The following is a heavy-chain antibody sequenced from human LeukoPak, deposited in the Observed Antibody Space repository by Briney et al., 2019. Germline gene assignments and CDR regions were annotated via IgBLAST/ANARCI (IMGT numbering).Heavy chain of an antibody. CDR2: IRSKAYGWTT. D-gene: IGHD3-22*01. V-gene: IGHV3-49*03. CDR3: TTAGGSYDSSGYNPSGPADS. CDR1: GFTFGDYA. J-gene: IGHJ4*02. Sequence: GGSLRLSCTASGFTFGDYAMSWFRQAPGKGLEWVGFIRSKAYGWTTEYAASVKGRFTISRAHSKRIAYLQMTSMNHDAPAVYSCTTAGGSYDSSGYNPSGPADSWGQGTLVTVSS.